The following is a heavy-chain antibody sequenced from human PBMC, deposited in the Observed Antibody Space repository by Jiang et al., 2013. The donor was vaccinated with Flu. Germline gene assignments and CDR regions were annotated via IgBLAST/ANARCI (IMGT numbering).Heavy chain of an antibody. J-gene: IGHJ6*02. Sequence: AISGSGGSTYYADSVKGRFTISRDNSKNTLYLQMNSLRAEDTAVYYCAKGVTIGGPDWYYYYYGMDVWGQGTTVTVSS. D-gene: IGHD3-3*01. V-gene: IGHV3-23*01. CDR2: ISGSGGST. CDR3: AKGVTIGGPDWYYYYYGMDV.